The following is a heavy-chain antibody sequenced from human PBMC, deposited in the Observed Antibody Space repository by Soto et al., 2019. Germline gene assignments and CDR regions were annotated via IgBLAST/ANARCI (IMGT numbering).Heavy chain of an antibody. CDR2: IYYSGST. CDR3: ARASDEYSGYEFDY. Sequence: QVQLQESGPGLVKPSETLSLTCTVSGGSISSYYWSWIRPPPGKGLEWIGYIYYSGSTNYNPSLKSRVTISVDTSKNQFSLKLSSVTAADTAVYYCARASDEYSGYEFDYWGQGTLVTVSS. D-gene: IGHD5-12*01. CDR1: GGSISSYY. J-gene: IGHJ4*02. V-gene: IGHV4-59*01.